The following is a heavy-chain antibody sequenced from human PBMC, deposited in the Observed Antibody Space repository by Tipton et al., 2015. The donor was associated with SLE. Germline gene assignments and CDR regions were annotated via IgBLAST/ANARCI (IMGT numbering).Heavy chain of an antibody. V-gene: IGHV3-11*04. Sequence: SLRLSCAASGFTFSDYYMSWIRQAPGKGLEWLSYISGSGTTIHYADSVKGRFTISRDNAKNSLYLQMTSLRVEDSAVYYCARELRGVGGDASDVWGQGTVVTVAS. J-gene: IGHJ3*01. CDR2: ISGSGTTI. D-gene: IGHD3-3*01. CDR3: ARELRGVGGDASDV. CDR1: GFTFSDYY.